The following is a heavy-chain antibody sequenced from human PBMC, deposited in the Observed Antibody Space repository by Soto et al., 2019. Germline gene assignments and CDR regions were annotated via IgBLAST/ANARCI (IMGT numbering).Heavy chain of an antibody. V-gene: IGHV3-73*01. CDR1: EFTFSGSY. CDR2: IRGRADRYAT. CDR3: AIRDY. J-gene: IGHJ4*02. Sequence: EVHLVDSGGDVVQPGGSLKLSCAASEFTFSGSYLHWVRQAAGRGLEWVGHIRGRADRYATSYAASVNGRFTISRDDSKNTAYLQMNSLTTEDTAVYYCAIRDYWGQGTLFTVSS.